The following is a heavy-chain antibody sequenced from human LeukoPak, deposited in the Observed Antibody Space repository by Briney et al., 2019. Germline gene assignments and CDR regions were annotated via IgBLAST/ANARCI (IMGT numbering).Heavy chain of an antibody. J-gene: IGHJ4*02. CDR3: ARGSHPVTGTLGGYFDP. Sequence: PSETLPLICSVSSYSINSNYYWGWIRQSPGKGLEWIGSIYHTGSTYYNPSLKSRVTISLDASNKQFSLRLSSVTAADTAVYYCARGSHPVTGTLGGYFDPWGQGTLVTVSS. D-gene: IGHD6-19*01. CDR1: SYSINSNYY. V-gene: IGHV4-38-2*02. CDR2: IYHTGST.